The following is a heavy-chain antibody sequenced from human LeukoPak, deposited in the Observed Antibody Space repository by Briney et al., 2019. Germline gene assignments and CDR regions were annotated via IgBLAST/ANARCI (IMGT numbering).Heavy chain of an antibody. Sequence: GGSLRLSCAASGFPFSSYGMHWVRQAPGKGLEWVAVISYDGSNKYYADSVKGRFTISRDNSKNTLYLQMNSLRAEDTAVYYCANLDTAMVSGFDYWGQGTLVTVSS. CDR2: ISYDGSNK. CDR3: ANLDTAMVSGFDY. V-gene: IGHV3-30*18. CDR1: GFPFSSYG. J-gene: IGHJ4*02. D-gene: IGHD5-18*01.